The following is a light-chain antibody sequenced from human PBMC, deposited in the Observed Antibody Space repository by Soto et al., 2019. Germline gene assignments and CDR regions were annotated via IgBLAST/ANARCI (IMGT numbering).Light chain of an antibody. Sequence: DIQMTQSPSSLPASVGDRVTITCRASQSISNNVNWYQQKPGKAPNLLIYAASSLQSGVPSRFSGSGSETDFSLTISSLQPEGFATYYWQRSYGTWTFGRVTKVEIK. J-gene: IGKJ1*01. CDR2: AAS. CDR1: QSISNN. CDR3: QRSYGTWT. V-gene: IGKV1-39*01.